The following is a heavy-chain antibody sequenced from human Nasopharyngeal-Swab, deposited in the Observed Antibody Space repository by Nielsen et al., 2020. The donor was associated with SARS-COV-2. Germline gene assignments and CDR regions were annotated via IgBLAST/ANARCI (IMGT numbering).Heavy chain of an antibody. CDR3: ARKDVFAYGVDAFDI. V-gene: IGHV3-23*01. D-gene: IGHD3-10*01. CDR1: GFTFSSYA. CDR2: VTGSGYGT. Sequence: GGPLRLSCAASGFTFSSYAMTWVRQAPGKGLEWVSVVTGSGYGTDYADSVKGRFTISRDNAKNTLYLQMNSLRAEDTAVYYCARKDVFAYGVDAFDIWGQGTMVTVSS. J-gene: IGHJ3*02.